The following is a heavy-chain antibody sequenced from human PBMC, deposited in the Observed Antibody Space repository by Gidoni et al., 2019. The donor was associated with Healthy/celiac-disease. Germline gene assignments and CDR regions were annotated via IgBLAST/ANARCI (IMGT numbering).Heavy chain of an antibody. CDR2: ITANTGNP. CDR3: ARTYYDFDY. CDR1: GYPFTSYA. J-gene: IGHJ4*02. Sequence: QVQLVQSGSELKTPGASVKVSCKASGYPFTSYAMNWVQQAPGQGLEWMGWITANTGNPTYAQGFTVRFVFALDTSVSTSYLQISSLKAEDTAVYYCARTYYDFDYWGQGTLVTVSS. D-gene: IGHD3-10*01. V-gene: IGHV7-4-1*02.